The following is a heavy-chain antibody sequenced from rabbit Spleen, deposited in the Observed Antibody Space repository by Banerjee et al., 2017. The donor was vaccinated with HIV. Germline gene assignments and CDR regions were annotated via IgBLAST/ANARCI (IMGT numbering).Heavy chain of an antibody. D-gene: IGHD1-1*01. CDR1: GFSFSSSYY. V-gene: IGHV1S40*01. J-gene: IGHJ6*01. CDR3: ARDTSSSFSSYGMDL. Sequence: QSLEESGGDLVKPEGSLTLTCTASGFSFSSSYYMCWVRQAPGKGLEWIACIDVVRSSTKTYYTSWAKGRFTVSKTSSTTVTLQMTSLTAADTATYFCARDTSSSFSSYGMDLWGPGTLVT. CDR2: IDVVRSSTKT.